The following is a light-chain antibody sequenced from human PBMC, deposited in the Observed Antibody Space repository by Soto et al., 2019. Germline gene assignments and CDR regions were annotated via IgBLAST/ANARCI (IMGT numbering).Light chain of an antibody. Sequence: DIQMTQSPSSLSASVGDRVTITCQASQDISNYLNWYQQKPGKAPKLLIYDASNLETGVPSRFSRSGSGTDFTFTISSLQPEDIATYYCQQYDNLPSTFGQGTKVEIK. CDR1: QDISNY. J-gene: IGKJ1*01. CDR2: DAS. V-gene: IGKV1-33*01. CDR3: QQYDNLPST.